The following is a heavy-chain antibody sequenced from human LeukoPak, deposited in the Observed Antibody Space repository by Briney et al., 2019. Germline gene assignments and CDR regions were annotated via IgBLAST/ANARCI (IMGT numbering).Heavy chain of an antibody. Sequence: PGASLRLSCAASGFTFSSYAMSWVRQAPGKGLEWVGRIKSKTDGGTADYAAPVKGRFTISRDDSKNTLYLQMNSLKTEDTAVYYCTKYYYDSSGYLYYFDYWGQGTLVTVSS. J-gene: IGHJ4*02. CDR1: GFTFSSYA. D-gene: IGHD3-22*01. CDR3: TKYYYDSSGYLYYFDY. CDR2: IKSKTDGGTA. V-gene: IGHV3-15*01.